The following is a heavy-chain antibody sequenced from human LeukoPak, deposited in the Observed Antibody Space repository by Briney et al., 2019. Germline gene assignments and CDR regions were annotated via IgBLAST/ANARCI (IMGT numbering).Heavy chain of an antibody. V-gene: IGHV1-2*02. J-gene: IGHJ6*03. CDR3: ARMVGYYYYMDV. Sequence: ASVKVFCKASGYTFTGYYMHWVRQAPGQGLEWMGWINPNSGGTNYAQKFQGRVTMTRDTSISTAYMELRSLRSDDTAVYYCARMVGYYYYMDVWGKGTTVTVSS. CDR1: GYTFTGYY. D-gene: IGHD3-10*01. CDR2: INPNSGGT.